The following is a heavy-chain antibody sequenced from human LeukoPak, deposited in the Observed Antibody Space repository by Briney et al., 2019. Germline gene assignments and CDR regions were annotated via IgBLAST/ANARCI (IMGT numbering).Heavy chain of an antibody. CDR2: IYHSGST. J-gene: IGHJ4*02. Sequence: SETLSLTCAVSGYSISSGYYWGWIRRPPGKGLEWIGSIYHSGSTYYNPSLKSRVTISVDTSKNQFSLKLSSVTAADTAVYYCARRDSSGYYFDYWGQGTLVTVSS. D-gene: IGHD3-22*01. CDR1: GYSISSGYY. V-gene: IGHV4-38-2*01. CDR3: ARRDSSGYYFDY.